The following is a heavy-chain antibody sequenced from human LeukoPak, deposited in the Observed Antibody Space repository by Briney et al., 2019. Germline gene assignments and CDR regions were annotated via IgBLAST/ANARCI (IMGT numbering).Heavy chain of an antibody. CDR2: ISGSSSYI. V-gene: IGHV3-21*01. CDR1: GFTFSDYS. Sequence: GGSLRLSCAASGFTFSDYSMNWVRQAPGKGLEWVSSISGSSSYIYYADSVKGRFTISRDNAKNSLYLQMNSLRAKDTAVYYCARDQPTNWWNSEGPLFDYWGQGTLVTVSS. J-gene: IGHJ4*02. D-gene: IGHD2-8*02. CDR3: ARDQPTNWWNSEGPLFDY.